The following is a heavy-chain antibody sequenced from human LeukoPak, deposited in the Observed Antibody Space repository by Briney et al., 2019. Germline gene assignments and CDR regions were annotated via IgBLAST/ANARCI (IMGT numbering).Heavy chain of an antibody. V-gene: IGHV1-69*04. D-gene: IGHD4-23*01. CDR1: GDTFSSYA. CDR2: IIPILGIA. CDR3: ARHLGGGNPFENY. Sequence: SVKVSCKAAGDTFSSYAISWVRQARGQGLEWMGRIIPILGIANYAQKFQDRVTITADKSTTTAYMELSSLRSEDTAVYYCARHLGGGNPFENYWGQGTLVTVSS. J-gene: IGHJ4*02.